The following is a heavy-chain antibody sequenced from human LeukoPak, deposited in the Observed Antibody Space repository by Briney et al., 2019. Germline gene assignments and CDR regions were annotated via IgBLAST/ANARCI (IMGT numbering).Heavy chain of an antibody. J-gene: IGHJ5*02. CDR2: MNPISGTT. Sequence: ASVKVSCTASGYTFSNYDINWVRQATGQGLEWMGWMNPISGTTGYAQTFKDRVTMTRNTTISTAYMQLSSLKSGDTAVYYCASAPSCRSMTCPYWFDPWRQGTLVTVSS. V-gene: IGHV1-8*01. D-gene: IGHD2-2*01. CDR3: ASAPSCRSMTCPYWFDP. CDR1: GYTFSNYD.